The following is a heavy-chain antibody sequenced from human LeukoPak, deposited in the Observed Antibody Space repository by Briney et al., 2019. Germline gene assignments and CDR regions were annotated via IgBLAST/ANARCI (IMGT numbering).Heavy chain of an antibody. CDR1: GFTFSSYA. J-gene: IGHJ4*02. D-gene: IGHD3-22*01. CDR2: ISGSGAT. V-gene: IGHV3-23*01. Sequence: GGSLRLSCAASGFTFSSYAMSWVRQAPGKGLEWVSDISGSGATYYADSVKGRFTISRDNAKNSLYLQMNSLRAEDTAVYYCAKGYYDSNGYYYYFDHWGQGALVTVSS. CDR3: AKGYYDSNGYYYYFDH.